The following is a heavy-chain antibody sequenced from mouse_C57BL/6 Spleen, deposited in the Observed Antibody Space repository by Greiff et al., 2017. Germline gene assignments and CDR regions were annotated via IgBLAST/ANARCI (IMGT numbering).Heavy chain of an antibody. D-gene: IGHD1-1*01. V-gene: IGHV14-1*01. CDR2: IDPEDGDP. J-gene: IGHJ1*03. CDR1: GFNIQDYY. CDR3: TTSYYYGSSYWYFDV. Sequence: EVQLQQSGAELVRPGASVKLSCTASGFNIQDYYMHWVKQRPEQGLAWIGRIDPEDGDPVYAPKFQGKATMTADTSSNTAYLQLSSLTSEDTAVYYCTTSYYYGSSYWYFDVWGTGTTVTVAS.